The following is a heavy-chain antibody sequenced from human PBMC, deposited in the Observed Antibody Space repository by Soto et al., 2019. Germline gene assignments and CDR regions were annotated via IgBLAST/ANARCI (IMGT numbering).Heavy chain of an antibody. CDR2: ISTYNDKR. V-gene: IGHV1-18*01. CDR3: ARARPYSSGWYYFDY. Sequence: ASVKVSCKASGYTFTSYGISWVRQAPGQGLEWMGWISTYNDKRAYAQKFQGRVTMTRDTSTSTVYMELSSLRSEDTAVYYCARARPYSSGWYYFDYWGQGTLVTVSS. D-gene: IGHD6-19*01. CDR1: GYTFTSYG. J-gene: IGHJ4*02.